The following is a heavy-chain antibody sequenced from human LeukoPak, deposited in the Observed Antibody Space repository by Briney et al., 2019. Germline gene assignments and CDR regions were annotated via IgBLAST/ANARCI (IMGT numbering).Heavy chain of an antibody. CDR2: IYTSGST. D-gene: IGHD6-13*01. J-gene: IGHJ5*02. V-gene: IGHV4-61*02. Sequence: PSETLSLTCTVSGGSISSGSYYWSWIRQPPGKGLDWMGRIYTSGSTNYNPSLKSRVTVSVDTSKNQFSLKLSSVTAADTAVYYCARGTSSWYPYWFDPWGQGTLVTVSS. CDR1: GGSISSGSYY. CDR3: ARGTSSWYPYWFDP.